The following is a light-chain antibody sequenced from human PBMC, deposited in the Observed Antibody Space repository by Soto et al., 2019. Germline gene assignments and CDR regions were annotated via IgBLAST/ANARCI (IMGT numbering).Light chain of an antibody. Sequence: DIQMTQAPSSLSASVGDRVTITCRASQTISNTLNWYQQRPGKPPNLLLYSSSTLQSGVPPRFSGGGSVTEFTLTISSLQHEDFATYYCQHTYTTPITFGQGTRLEI. CDR2: SSS. CDR1: QTISNT. V-gene: IGKV1-39*01. CDR3: QHTYTTPIT. J-gene: IGKJ5*01.